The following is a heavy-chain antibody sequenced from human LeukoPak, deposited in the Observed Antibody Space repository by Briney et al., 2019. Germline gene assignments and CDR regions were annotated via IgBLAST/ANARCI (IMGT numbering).Heavy chain of an antibody. Sequence: GGSLRLSCAASGFTFSSYAMSWVRQAPGKGLNWVSAISGSGVSTYYADSVKGRFTISRDNSKNTLYLQVNSLRAEDTAVYYCAKASHYDNSGYQYYFDYWGQGTLVTVSS. CDR3: AKASHYDNSGYQYYFDY. J-gene: IGHJ4*02. V-gene: IGHV3-23*01. D-gene: IGHD3-22*01. CDR1: GFTFSSYA. CDR2: ISGSGVST.